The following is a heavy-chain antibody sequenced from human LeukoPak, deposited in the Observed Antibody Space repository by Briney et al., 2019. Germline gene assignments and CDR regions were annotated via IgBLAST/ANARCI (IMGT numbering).Heavy chain of an antibody. Sequence: QPGGSLRLSCAASGFTFNNYEMNWVRQAPGKGLEWVAYISGSGSNIHYADSVKGRFTISRDNAKNSLYLQMNSLRAEDTAVYYCAELGITMIGGVWGKGTTVTISS. D-gene: IGHD3-10*02. CDR1: GFTFNNYE. V-gene: IGHV3-48*03. CDR2: ISGSGSNI. J-gene: IGHJ6*04. CDR3: AELGITMIGGV.